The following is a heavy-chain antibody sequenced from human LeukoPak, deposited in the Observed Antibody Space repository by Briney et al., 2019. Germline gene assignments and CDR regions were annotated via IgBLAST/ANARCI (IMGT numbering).Heavy chain of an antibody. CDR3: ARGDIVVVPAAIPLYNWFDP. Sequence: ASVKVSCKASGYTFTNYSMHWVRQAPGQRLEWMGWINAGNGNTRYSQRFQGRVTLTRDTSASTAYMELSSLRSEDTAVYYCARGDIVVVPAAIPLYNWFDPWGQGTLVTVSS. CDR2: INAGNGNT. J-gene: IGHJ5*02. V-gene: IGHV1-3*01. CDR1: GYTFTNYS. D-gene: IGHD2-2*02.